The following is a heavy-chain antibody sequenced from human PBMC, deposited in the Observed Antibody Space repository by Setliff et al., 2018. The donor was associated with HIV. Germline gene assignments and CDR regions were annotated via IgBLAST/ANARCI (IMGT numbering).Heavy chain of an antibody. J-gene: IGHJ6*03. V-gene: IGHV4-39*01. CDR1: GGSISSSNYY. CDR2: IYYSGNA. D-gene: IGHD3-9*01. CDR3: ATRNTLRYFEWLNYYYYYMDV. Sequence: PSETLSLTCTVSGGSISSSNYYWGWIRQPPGKGLEWIGSIYYSGNAYYNPSLKSRVPISVDTSENQFSLKLSAVTAADTAVYYCATRNTLRYFEWLNYYYYYMDVWGKGTTVTVSS.